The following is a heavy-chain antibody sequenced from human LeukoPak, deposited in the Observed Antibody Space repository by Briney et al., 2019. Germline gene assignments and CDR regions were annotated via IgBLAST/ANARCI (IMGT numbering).Heavy chain of an antibody. V-gene: IGHV3-53*01. D-gene: IGHD3-22*01. Sequence: GGSLRLSCTVSGFTVSSNPMSWVRQAPGKGLEWVSFIYTTGNTHNSDSVKGRFTISRDSSKNTLYLQMNSLRAEDTAVYYCARRAGDYSHPYDYWGQGTLVTVSS. J-gene: IGHJ4*02. CDR2: IYTTGNT. CDR3: ARRAGDYSHPYDY. CDR1: GFTVSSNP.